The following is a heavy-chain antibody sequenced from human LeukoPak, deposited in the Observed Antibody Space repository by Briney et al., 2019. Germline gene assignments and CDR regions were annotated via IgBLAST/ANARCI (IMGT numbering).Heavy chain of an antibody. CDR2: IKPNSGVT. V-gene: IGHV1-2*02. CDR3: ARGRPIGIGGTAIEY. D-gene: IGHD1-26*01. CDR1: VYTLTDYH. J-gene: IGHJ4*02. Sequence: GASVTVSFKASVYTLTDYHIHWVRQAPGQGLEGMGWIKPNSGVTNYEQKFQGRVTMTRDTSISTAYMEVSSLKSDDTAVYYCARGRPIGIGGTAIEYWGQGTLVTVSS.